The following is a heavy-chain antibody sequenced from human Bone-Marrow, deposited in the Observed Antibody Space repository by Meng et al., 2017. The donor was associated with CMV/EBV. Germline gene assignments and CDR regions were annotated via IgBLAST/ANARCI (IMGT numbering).Heavy chain of an antibody. Sequence: ESLKISCTVSGYSISSGYYWGWIRQPPGKGLEWIGSIYHSGSTYYNPSLKSRVTISVDTSKNQFSLKLSSVTAAATAVYYCARVSGSYFDYWGQGTLVTVSS. D-gene: IGHD1-26*01. J-gene: IGHJ4*02. CDR3: ARVSGSYFDY. CDR1: GYSISSGYY. V-gene: IGHV4-38-2*02. CDR2: IYHSGST.